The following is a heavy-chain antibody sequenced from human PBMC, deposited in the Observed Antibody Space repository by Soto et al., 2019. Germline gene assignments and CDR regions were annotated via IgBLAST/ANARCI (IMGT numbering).Heavy chain of an antibody. Sequence: SQTLSHTCVISVDSVSSNSAFWKWIRQSPSRGLEWLGRTYYRSQWHYEYAVFVQSRISIDPDTSKNQFSLQLNSVSPEDTAVYYCVRLVGNSWLDHWGQGTLVTVSS. CDR1: VDSVSSNSAF. CDR3: VRLVGNSWLDH. V-gene: IGHV6-1*01. D-gene: IGHD4-4*01. CDR2: TYYRSQWHY. J-gene: IGHJ4*02.